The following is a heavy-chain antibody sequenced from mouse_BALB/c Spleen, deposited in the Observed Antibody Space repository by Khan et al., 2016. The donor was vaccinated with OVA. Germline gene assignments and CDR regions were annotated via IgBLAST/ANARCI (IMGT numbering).Heavy chain of an antibody. V-gene: IGHV1-26*01. CDR2: VNPNNGDS. CDR3: ARGYDFFGS. Sequence: VQLKESGPDLVKPGASVRISCKASGYSFTLDYLTWVKQSHGESLEWIGRVNPNNGDSAYNQKFKDRATLTVDKSSNTAYMDFRSLTYEDSAVYYCARGYDFFGSWGQGTLVTVSA. CDR1: GYSFTLDY. D-gene: IGHD2-14*01. J-gene: IGHJ3*01.